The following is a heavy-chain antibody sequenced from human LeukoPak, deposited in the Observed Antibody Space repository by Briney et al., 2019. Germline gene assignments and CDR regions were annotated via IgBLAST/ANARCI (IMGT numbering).Heavy chain of an antibody. J-gene: IGHJ4*02. CDR2: IHHSGST. CDR3: ARLKRDYYDSSGWVYFDY. D-gene: IGHD3-22*01. V-gene: IGHV4-38-2*02. Sequence: PSETLSLTCTVSGYSISSGYYWGWIRQPPGTGLEWIATIHHSGSTFYNPSLKSRVTISVDTSKNQFSLKVTSVTAADTAVYYCARLKRDYYDSSGWVYFDYWGQGTLVTVSS. CDR1: GYSISSGYY.